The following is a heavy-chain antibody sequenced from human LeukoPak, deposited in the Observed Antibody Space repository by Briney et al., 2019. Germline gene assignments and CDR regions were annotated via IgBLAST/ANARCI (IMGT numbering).Heavy chain of an antibody. J-gene: IGHJ4*02. CDR1: GFTFSSYW. V-gene: IGHV3-74*01. D-gene: IGHD6-19*01. Sequence: GGSLRLSCAASGFTFSSYWMHWVRQAPGKGLVWVSRINSDGSSTSYADSVKGRFTISRDNAKNTLYLQMNSLRAEDTAVYCCARGRYSSGWYYFDYWGQGTLVTVSS. CDR2: INSDGSST. CDR3: ARGRYSSGWYYFDY.